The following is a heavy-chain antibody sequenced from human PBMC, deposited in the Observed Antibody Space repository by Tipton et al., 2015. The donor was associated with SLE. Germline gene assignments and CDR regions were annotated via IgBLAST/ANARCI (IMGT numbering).Heavy chain of an antibody. D-gene: IGHD2/OR15-2a*01. J-gene: IGHJ4*02. CDR2: IYDDGST. Sequence: TLSLTCAVSGGSMRSKGYSWSWIRQPPGRGLEWIGYIYDDGSTYYNPSLKSRVTVSVDRSKNQFYLNLISVTGADTAVYYCASRNMGIFDSWGQGALVTVSS. V-gene: IGHV4-30-2*01. CDR1: GGSMRSKGYS. CDR3: ASRNMGIFDS.